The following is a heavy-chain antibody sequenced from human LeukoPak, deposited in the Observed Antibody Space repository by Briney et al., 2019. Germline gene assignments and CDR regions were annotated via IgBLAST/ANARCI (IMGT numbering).Heavy chain of an antibody. Sequence: GGSLRLSCAASGFTFSSYSMKWVRQAPGKGLEWVSFIGSSISYISYADSVKGRFTISRDNAKNSLYLQMNGLRAEDTAVYYCAREGYYSGMDVWGQGTTVTVSS. CDR3: AREGYYSGMDV. J-gene: IGHJ6*02. CDR1: GFTFSSYS. CDR2: IGSSISYI. V-gene: IGHV3-21*01.